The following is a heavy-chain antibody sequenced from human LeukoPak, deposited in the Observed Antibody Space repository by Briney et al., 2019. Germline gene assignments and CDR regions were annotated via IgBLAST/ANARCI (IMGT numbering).Heavy chain of an antibody. CDR2: VSRSGDYT. V-gene: IGHV3-23*01. CDR3: AKALYADY. Sequence: GGSLRLSCAASGFNFNIFAMSWIRQAPGKGLEWVAGVSRSGDYTYYVDSVKGRFTISRDNSKKILYLQMNSLRADDTALYYCAKALYADYWGQGARVSVSS. D-gene: IGHD5/OR15-5a*01. J-gene: IGHJ4*02. CDR1: GFNFNIFA.